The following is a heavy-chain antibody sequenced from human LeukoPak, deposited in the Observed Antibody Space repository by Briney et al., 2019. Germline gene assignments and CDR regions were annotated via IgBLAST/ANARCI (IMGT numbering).Heavy chain of an antibody. D-gene: IGHD3-10*01. J-gene: IGHJ4*02. V-gene: IGHV5-51*01. CDR2: IYPDDSDT. CDR1: GYSFTSYW. Sequence: GESLKISCKGSGYSFTSYWIGWVRQMPGKGLEWMGIIYPDDSDTRYSPSFQGQVTISADKSISTAYLQWSSLKASDTAMYYCARFPYLLELTMVFDYWGQGTLVTVSS. CDR3: ARFPYLLELTMVFDY.